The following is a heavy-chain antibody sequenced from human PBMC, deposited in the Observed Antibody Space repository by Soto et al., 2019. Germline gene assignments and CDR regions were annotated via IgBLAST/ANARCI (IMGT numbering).Heavy chain of an antibody. D-gene: IGHD2-2*01. V-gene: IGHV1-69*02. CDR2: IIPILGIA. Sequence: GASVKVTCKASGGTFSSYTISWVRQAPGQGLEWMGRIIPILGIANYAQKFQGRVTITADKSTGTAYMELSSLRSEDTAVYYCARSLGYCSSTSCYLPRTYYYYYYMDVWGKGTTVTVSS. CDR3: ARSLGYCSSTSCYLPRTYYYYYYMDV. J-gene: IGHJ6*03. CDR1: GGTFSSYT.